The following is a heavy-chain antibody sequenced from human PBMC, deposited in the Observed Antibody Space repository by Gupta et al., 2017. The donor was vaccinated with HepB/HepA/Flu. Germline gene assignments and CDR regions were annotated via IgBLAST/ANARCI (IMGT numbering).Heavy chain of an antibody. V-gene: IGHV3-9*01. CDR1: GFTFVDYA. CDR2: ISWNSGSI. D-gene: IGHD5/OR15-5a*01. J-gene: IGHJ3*02. Sequence: EVQLVESGGGLVQPGRSLRLSCAASGFTFVDYAMHWVRQAPGKGLEWVSGISWNSGSIGYADSVKGRFTISRDNAKNSLYLQMNSLRAEDTALYYCAKGIRGLPPETDNDAFDIWGQGTMVTVSS. CDR3: AKGIRGLPPETDNDAFDI.